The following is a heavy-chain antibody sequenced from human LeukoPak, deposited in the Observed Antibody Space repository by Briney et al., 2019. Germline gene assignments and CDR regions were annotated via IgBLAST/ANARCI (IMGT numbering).Heavy chain of an antibody. CDR1: GFTFISDEM. D-gene: IGHD2-8*01. Sequence: PGGSLRLSCAASGFTFISDEMNWVRQPPGKGLEWIGSIYYSGSTYYNPSLKSRVTISVDTSKNQFSLKLSSVTAADTAVYYCARAILGYCTNGVCYSYFDYWGQGTLVTVSS. CDR3: ARAILGYCTNGVCYSYFDY. CDR2: IYYSGST. J-gene: IGHJ4*02. V-gene: IGHV4-39*07.